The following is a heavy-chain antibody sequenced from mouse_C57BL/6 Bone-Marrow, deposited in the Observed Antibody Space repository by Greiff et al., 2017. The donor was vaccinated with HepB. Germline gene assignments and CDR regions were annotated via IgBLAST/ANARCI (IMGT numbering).Heavy chain of an antibody. CDR3: ARLWYYGSSYYFDY. CDR1: GFTFSDYY. J-gene: IGHJ2*01. V-gene: IGHV5-12*01. Sequence: DVQLVESGGGLVQPGGSLKLSCAASGFTFSDYYMYWVRQTPEKRLEWVAYISNGGGSTYYPDTVKGRFTISRDNAKNTLYLQMSRLKSEDTAMYYCARLWYYGSSYYFDYWGQGTTLTVSS. CDR2: ISNGGGST. D-gene: IGHD1-1*01.